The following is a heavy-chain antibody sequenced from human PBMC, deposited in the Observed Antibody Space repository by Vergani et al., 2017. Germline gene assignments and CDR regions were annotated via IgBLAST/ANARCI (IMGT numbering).Heavy chain of an antibody. CDR2: INPNSGGT. CDR1: GYTFTGYY. V-gene: IGHV1-2*02. CDR3: ATGVDTAMGYYYYYYMDV. Sequence: QVQLVQSGAEVKKPGASVKVSCKASGYTFTGYYMHWVRQAPGQGLEWMGWINPNSGGTNYAQKFQGRVTMTRDTSISTAYMELSRLRSDDTAVYYCATGVDTAMGYYYYYYMDVWGKGTTVTVSS. J-gene: IGHJ6*03. D-gene: IGHD5-18*01.